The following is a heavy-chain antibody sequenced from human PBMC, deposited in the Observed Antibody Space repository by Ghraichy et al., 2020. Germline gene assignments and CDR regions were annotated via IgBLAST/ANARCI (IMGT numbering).Heavy chain of an antibody. V-gene: IGHV4-59*01. Sequence: SETLSLTCTVSGGSISSYYWSWIRQPPGKGLEWIGYIYYSGSTNYNPSLKSRVTISVDTSKNQFSLKLSSVTAADTAVYYCARGRSDYDILTGYYQEQHYFDYWGQGTLVTVSS. D-gene: IGHD3-9*01. J-gene: IGHJ4*02. CDR2: IYYSGST. CDR1: GGSISSYY. CDR3: ARGRSDYDILTGYYQEQHYFDY.